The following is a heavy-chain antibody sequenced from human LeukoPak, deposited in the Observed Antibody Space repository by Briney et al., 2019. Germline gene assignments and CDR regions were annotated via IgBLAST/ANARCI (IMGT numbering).Heavy chain of an antibody. D-gene: IGHD1-26*01. V-gene: IGHV3-15*01. Sequence: PGGSLRLSCAASGFTFSNACMSWVRQPPGKGLEWVGRTITITAHGTTDYSAPVKGRFTIPRDDSKNTLYLLMNSMKTEDTTVYYCTTEVLEGATDGTFDNWGQGTMVNASS. CDR2: TITITAHGTT. J-gene: IGHJ3*02. CDR3: TTEVLEGATDGTFDN. CDR1: GFTFSNAC.